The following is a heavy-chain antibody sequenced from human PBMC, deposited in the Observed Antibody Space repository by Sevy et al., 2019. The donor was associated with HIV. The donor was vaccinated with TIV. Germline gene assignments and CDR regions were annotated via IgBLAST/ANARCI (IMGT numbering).Heavy chain of an antibody. V-gene: IGHV3-73*01. Sequence: GGSLRLSCAASGFTFSGSAMHWVRQASGKGLEWLGRIRSKANSYATAYAASVKGRFTISRDDSKNTAYLQMNSLKTEDTAVYYCTRHLGLYYYDSSGYYFDYWGQGTLVTVSS. J-gene: IGHJ4*02. D-gene: IGHD3-22*01. CDR2: IRSKANSYAT. CDR3: TRHLGLYYYDSSGYYFDY. CDR1: GFTFSGSA.